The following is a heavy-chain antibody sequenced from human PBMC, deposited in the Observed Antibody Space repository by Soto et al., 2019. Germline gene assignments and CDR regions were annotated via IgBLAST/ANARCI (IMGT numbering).Heavy chain of an antibody. CDR1: GGTFSSYA. J-gene: IGHJ6*02. Sequence: ASVKVSCKASGGTFSSYAISWVRQAPGQGLEWMGWISPYNGNTDYAQKLQGRVTMTTDTSTSTAYMELRSLRSDDTAVYYCARDSSTGYYSGMDVWGQGTTVTVSS. CDR3: ARDSSTGYYSGMDV. V-gene: IGHV1-18*01. CDR2: ISPYNGNT.